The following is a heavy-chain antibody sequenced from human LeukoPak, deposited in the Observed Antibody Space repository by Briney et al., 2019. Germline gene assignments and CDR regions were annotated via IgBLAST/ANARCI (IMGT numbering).Heavy chain of an antibody. D-gene: IGHD3-10*01. CDR2: ISAYNGNT. Sequence: ASVKVSCKASGYTFTSYGISWVRQAPGQGLEWMGWISAYNGNTNYAQKLQGRVTMTTDTSTSTAYMELRSLRSDDTAVYYCARESGSYYSSNNWFDPWGQGTLVTVSS. CDR3: ARESGSYYSSNNWFDP. V-gene: IGHV1-18*01. J-gene: IGHJ5*02. CDR1: GYTFTSYG.